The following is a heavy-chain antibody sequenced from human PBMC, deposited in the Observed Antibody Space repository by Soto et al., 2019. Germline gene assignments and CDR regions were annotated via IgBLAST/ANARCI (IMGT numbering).Heavy chain of an antibody. J-gene: IGHJ5*02. CDR3: AHLIDDYDSSGYPDNWLEP. Sequence: SVPTLVNPTQTLTLTCTFSGFSLSTSGVGVGWIRQPPGKALEWLALIYWDDDKRYSPSLKSRLTITKDTSKKQVALTMTNMDPVDTATYYCAHLIDDYDSSGYPDNWLEPWGQGTLVAVSS. V-gene: IGHV2-5*02. D-gene: IGHD3-22*01. CDR2: IYWDDDK. CDR1: GFSLSTSGVG.